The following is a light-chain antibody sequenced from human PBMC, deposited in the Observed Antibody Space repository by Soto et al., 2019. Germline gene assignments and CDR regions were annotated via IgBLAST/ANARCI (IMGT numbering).Light chain of an antibody. CDR1: QTVSSN. Sequence: IVVTQSAATLSVSPGERATLSCRASQTVSSNLAWFLQKRSQAPTRFSGSGSGTDFTLTISSLEPEDAAVYYCQQRHMWPITFGQGTRLEIK. CDR3: QQRHMWPIT. V-gene: IGKV3-11*01. J-gene: IGKJ5*01.